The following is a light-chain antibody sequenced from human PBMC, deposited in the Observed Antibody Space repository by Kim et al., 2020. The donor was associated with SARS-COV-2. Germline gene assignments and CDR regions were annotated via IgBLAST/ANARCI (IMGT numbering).Light chain of an antibody. J-gene: IGLJ3*02. Sequence: GQSITISCTGTSRDVGSYNLVSWYQQHPGKAPKLMIYEVTKRPSGVSHRFSGSKSGNTASLTISGLQAEDEADYYCCSYAGSSTWVFGGGTQLTVL. CDR2: EVT. V-gene: IGLV2-23*02. CDR3: CSYAGSSTWV. CDR1: SRDVGSYNL.